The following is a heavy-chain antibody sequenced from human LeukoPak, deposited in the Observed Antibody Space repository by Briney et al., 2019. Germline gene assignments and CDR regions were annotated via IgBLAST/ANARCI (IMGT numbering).Heavy chain of an antibody. J-gene: IGHJ6*03. CDR3: ARQDSTYYYYYMAV. CDR1: GGSISSYY. CDR2: MYTSGST. D-gene: IGHD4-11*01. V-gene: IGHV4-4*09. Sequence: SETLSLTCTVSGGSISSYYWRWIRQPPGRGVEWIGYMYTSGSTNYNPPLKSRVPISVDTSKNQFSMKLSSVTAADTAVYYCARQDSTYYYYYMAVWGKGTTVTVSS.